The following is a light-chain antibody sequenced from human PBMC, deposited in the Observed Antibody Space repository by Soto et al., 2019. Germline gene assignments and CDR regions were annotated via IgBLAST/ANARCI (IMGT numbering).Light chain of an antibody. J-gene: IGKJ5*01. CDR2: AAS. Sequence: IQLTQSPSSLSASVGDRVTITCRASQGISSYLAWYRQKSGKAPQLLIYAASTLQSGVPSRFSGSGSGTDFTLTINSLQPEDFATYYYQQLNDYPITFGQGTRLEIK. CDR3: QQLNDYPIT. CDR1: QGISSY. V-gene: IGKV1-9*01.